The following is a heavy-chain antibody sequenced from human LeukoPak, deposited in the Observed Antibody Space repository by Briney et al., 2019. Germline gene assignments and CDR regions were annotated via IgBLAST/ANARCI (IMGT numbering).Heavy chain of an antibody. CDR1: GYTFITYY. Sequence: ASVKVSCKASGYTFITYYMHWVRQAPGQGLEWMGIINPNSRSTLYAQKFQGRVTMTSDTSTSTVYMVLSSLRSEDTAVYYCARPGLGYSYGYPYHWGQGTLVTVSS. V-gene: IGHV1-46*01. J-gene: IGHJ5*02. D-gene: IGHD5-18*01. CDR3: ARPGLGYSYGYPYH. CDR2: INPNSRST.